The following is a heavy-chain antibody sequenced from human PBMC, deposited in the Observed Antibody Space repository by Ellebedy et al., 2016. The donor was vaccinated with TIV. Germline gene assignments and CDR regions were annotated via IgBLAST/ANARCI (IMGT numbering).Heavy chain of an antibody. V-gene: IGHV1-69*13. CDR1: GGTFSSYA. CDR2: IIPIFGTA. Sequence: SVKVSCXASGGTFSSYAISWVRQAPGQGLEWMGGIIPIFGTANYAQKFQGRVTITADESTSTAYMELSSLRSEDTAVYYCAREAPSGERPARGYYYYGMDVWGQGTTVTVSS. D-gene: IGHD1-1*01. J-gene: IGHJ6*02. CDR3: AREAPSGERPARGYYYYGMDV.